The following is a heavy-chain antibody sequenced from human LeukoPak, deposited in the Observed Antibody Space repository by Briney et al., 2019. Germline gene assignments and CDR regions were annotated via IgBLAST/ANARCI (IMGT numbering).Heavy chain of an antibody. Sequence: SETLSLTCTVSGGSISSYYWSWIRQPPGKGLEWIGYIYYSGSANYNPSLKSRVTISVDTSKNQFSLKLSSVTAADTAVYYCARQTGYLTDYWGQGTLVTVSS. V-gene: IGHV4-59*08. J-gene: IGHJ4*02. D-gene: IGHD1-1*01. CDR1: GGSISSYY. CDR2: IYYSGSA. CDR3: ARQTGYLTDY.